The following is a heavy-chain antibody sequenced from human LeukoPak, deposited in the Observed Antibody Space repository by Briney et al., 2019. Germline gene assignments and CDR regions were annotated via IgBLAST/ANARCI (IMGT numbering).Heavy chain of an antibody. CDR3: ARDHNYAFDN. CDR1: GFPFSEYS. V-gene: IGHV3-48*01. Sequence: GGSLRLSCTASGFPFSEYSMNWVRQAPGKGLEWISYIGIDSGNTKYADSVRGRFTISADKAKNSLYLQMNSLRVEDTAVYYCARDHNYAFDNWGQGTLVPVSS. D-gene: IGHD1-1*01. J-gene: IGHJ4*02. CDR2: IGIDSGNT.